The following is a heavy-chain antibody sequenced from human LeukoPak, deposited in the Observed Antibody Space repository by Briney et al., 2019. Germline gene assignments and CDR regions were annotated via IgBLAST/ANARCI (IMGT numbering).Heavy chain of an antibody. Sequence: SETLSLTCTVSGGSISSSSYYWGWIRQPPGKGLEWIGSIYYSGSTYYNPSLKSRVTISVDTSKNQFSLKLSSVTAADTAVYYCARDGGTMVRGVKDYWGQGTLVTVSS. CDR2: IYYSGST. J-gene: IGHJ4*02. CDR1: GGSISSSSYY. CDR3: ARDGGTMVRGVKDY. V-gene: IGHV4-39*07. D-gene: IGHD3-10*01.